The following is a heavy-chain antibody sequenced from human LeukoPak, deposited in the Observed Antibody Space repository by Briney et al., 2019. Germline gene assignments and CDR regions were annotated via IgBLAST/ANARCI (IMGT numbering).Heavy chain of an antibody. Sequence: GGSLRLSCAASGFTFSSYAMSWVRQAPGKGLEWVSAISGSGGSTYYADSVKGRFTISRDNSKNTLYLQMNSLRAEDTAVYYCVKDLGRYSAGLGMDVWGKGTTVTVSS. CDR3: VKDLGRYSAGLGMDV. CDR1: GFTFSSYA. J-gene: IGHJ6*04. V-gene: IGHV3-23*01. D-gene: IGHD3-9*01. CDR2: ISGSGGST.